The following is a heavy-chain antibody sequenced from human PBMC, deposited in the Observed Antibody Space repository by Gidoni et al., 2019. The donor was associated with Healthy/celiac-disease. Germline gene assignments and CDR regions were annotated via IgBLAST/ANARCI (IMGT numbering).Heavy chain of an antibody. Sequence: WVRQAPGKGLELVANIKQDGSEKYYVDSVKGRFTISRENAKNSLYLQMNSLRAEDTAVYYCAREQEYFDFWSGYYWYYGMDVWGQGTTVTVSS. V-gene: IGHV3-7*01. CDR3: AREQEYFDFWSGYYWYYGMDV. J-gene: IGHJ6*02. D-gene: IGHD3-3*01. CDR2: IKQDGSEK.